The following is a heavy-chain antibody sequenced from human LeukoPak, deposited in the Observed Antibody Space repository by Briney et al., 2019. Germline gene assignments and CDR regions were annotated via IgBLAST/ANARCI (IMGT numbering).Heavy chain of an antibody. D-gene: IGHD6-13*01. CDR3: ARVQMESSRWYSYNWFDL. V-gene: IGHV4-38-2*02. J-gene: IGHJ5*02. Sequence: SETLSLTCTVSYYSISRGHYWGWIRRPPGKGLEWIGSNNYSGSTYYNPSLKSRVTISVDTTKNQFSLKPSSVTAADTAVYYCARVQMESSRWYSYNWFDLWGQGTLVTVSS. CDR2: NNYSGST. CDR1: YYSISRGHY.